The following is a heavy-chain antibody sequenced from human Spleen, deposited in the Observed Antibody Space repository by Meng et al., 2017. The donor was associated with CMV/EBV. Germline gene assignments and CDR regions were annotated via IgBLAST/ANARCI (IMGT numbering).Heavy chain of an antibody. CDR2: IHHSGSA. CDR1: GCSITSNNW. V-gene: IGHV4-4*02. D-gene: IGHD2/OR15-2a*01. J-gene: IGHJ5*01. Sequence: VSGCSITSNNWWSWVRQSPDKWLEWVGEIHHSGSANYNPSLSSRVTISVDKSKNQFSLELRSVTAADTAVYYCARDKIRSILSGFDSWGQGTLVTVSS. CDR3: ARDKIRSILSGFDS.